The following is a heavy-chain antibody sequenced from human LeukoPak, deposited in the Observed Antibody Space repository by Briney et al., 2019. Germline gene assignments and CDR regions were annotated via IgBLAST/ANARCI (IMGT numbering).Heavy chain of an antibody. D-gene: IGHD3-22*01. Sequence: PGGSLRLSCAASGFTFSSYSMNWVRQAPGKGLEWVSSISSSSSYIYYADSVKGRFTISRDNAKNSLYLQMNSLRAEDTAVYYCARVGDSSGYYYEGRAFDIRAKGQWSPSLQ. CDR2: ISSSSSYI. J-gene: IGHJ3*02. CDR1: GFTFSSYS. CDR3: ARVGDSSGYYYEGRAFDI. V-gene: IGHV3-21*01.